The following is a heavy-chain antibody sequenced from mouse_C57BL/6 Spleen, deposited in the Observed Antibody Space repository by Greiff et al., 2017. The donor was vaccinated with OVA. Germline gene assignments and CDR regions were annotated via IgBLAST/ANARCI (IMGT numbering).Heavy chain of an antibody. CDR3: TTSTTVVADYFDY. Sequence: VQLQQSGAELVRPGASVKLSCTASGFNIKDDYMHWVKQRPEQGLEWIGWIDPEKGEKEDASKFQGKATITADTSSNTAYLQLSSLTSEDTAVYYCTTSTTVVADYFDYWGQGTTLTVSS. CDR2: IDPEKGEK. CDR1: GFNIKDDY. J-gene: IGHJ2*01. D-gene: IGHD1-1*01. V-gene: IGHV14-4*01.